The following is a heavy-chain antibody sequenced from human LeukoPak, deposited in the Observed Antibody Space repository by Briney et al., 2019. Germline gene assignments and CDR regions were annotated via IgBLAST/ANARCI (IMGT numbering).Heavy chain of an antibody. V-gene: IGHV3-48*04. Sequence: GGSLRLSCAASGFTFSSYNMNWVRQAPGQGLEWVSFISGSSISRTTVYYADSVRGRFTISRDNAKNSLYLQMNSLRAEDTAVYYCARDHSHGCPLVYWGQGTLVTVSS. CDR3: ARDHSHGCPLVY. J-gene: IGHJ4*02. D-gene: IGHD5-24*01. CDR1: GFTFSSYN. CDR2: ISGSSISRTTV.